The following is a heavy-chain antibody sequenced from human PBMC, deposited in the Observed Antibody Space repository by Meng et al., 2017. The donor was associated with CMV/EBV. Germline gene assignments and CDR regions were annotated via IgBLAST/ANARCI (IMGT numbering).Heavy chain of an antibody. D-gene: IGHD2-2*01. CDR1: GGTFSSYA. J-gene: IGHJ4*02. CDR2: IIPIFGTA. V-gene: IGHV1-69*05. Sequence: SVKVSCKASGGTFSSYATSWVRQAPGQGLEWMGGIIPIFGTANYAQKFQGRVTITTDESTSTAYMELSSLRSEDTALYYCATQPLYCSSTSCYFSYWGQGTLVTVSS. CDR3: ATQPLYCSSTSCYFSY.